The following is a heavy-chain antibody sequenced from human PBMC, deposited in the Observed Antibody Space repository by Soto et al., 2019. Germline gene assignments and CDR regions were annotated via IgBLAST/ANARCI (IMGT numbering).Heavy chain of an antibody. CDR2: IHRDEIEK. CDR1: TFPFSTYW. CDR3: AGGNALDV. Sequence: GGSLRLSCAASTFPFSTYWMTWVRQAPGKGLEWVANIHRDEIEKYYMDSVKGRFTISRDNAKNSLYLQMTSLGAEDTAVYYCAGGNALDVWGQGTTVTVSS. J-gene: IGHJ6*02. V-gene: IGHV3-7*01.